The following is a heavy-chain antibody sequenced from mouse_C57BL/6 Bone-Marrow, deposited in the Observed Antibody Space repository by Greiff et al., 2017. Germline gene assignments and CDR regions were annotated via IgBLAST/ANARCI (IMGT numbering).Heavy chain of an antibody. J-gene: IGHJ2*01. D-gene: IGHD2-4*01. CDR2: ISYDGSN. Sequence: EVKVEESGPGLVKPSQSLSLTCSVTGYSITSGYYWNWIRQFPGNKLEWMGYISYDGSNNYNPSLQNRISITRDTSKNQFFLKLNSVTTEDTATYYCARSHMITRRYYFDDWGQGTTLTVSS. V-gene: IGHV3-6*01. CDR1: GYSITSGYY. CDR3: ARSHMITRRYYFDD.